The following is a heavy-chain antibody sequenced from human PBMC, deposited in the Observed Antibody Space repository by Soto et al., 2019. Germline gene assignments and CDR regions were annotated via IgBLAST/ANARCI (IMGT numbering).Heavy chain of an antibody. CDR3: ARVSTNNPSTVTTLDY. J-gene: IGHJ4*02. CDR1: GGSVSSGSYY. Sequence: QVQLQESGPGLVKPSETLSLTCTVSGGSVSSGSYYWSWIRQPPGKGLEWIGYIYYSGSTNYNPSLKSRVTISVDTSKNQFSLKLSSVTAADTAVYYCARVSTNNPSTVTTLDYWGQGTLVTVSS. D-gene: IGHD4-17*01. CDR2: IYYSGST. V-gene: IGHV4-61*01.